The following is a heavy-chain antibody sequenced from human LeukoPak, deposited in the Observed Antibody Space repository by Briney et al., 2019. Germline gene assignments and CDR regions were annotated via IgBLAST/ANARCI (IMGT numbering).Heavy chain of an antibody. D-gene: IGHD7-27*01. CDR3: ARHGDPHRFFDY. Sequence: ETLSLTCTVSGGSISSSSYYWGWIRQPPGKGLEWIGSIYYSGSTYYNPSLKSRVTISVDTSKNQFSLKLSSVTAADTAVYYCARHGDPHRFFDYWGQGTLVTVSS. V-gene: IGHV4-39*01. CDR2: IYYSGST. CDR1: GGSISSSSYY. J-gene: IGHJ4*02.